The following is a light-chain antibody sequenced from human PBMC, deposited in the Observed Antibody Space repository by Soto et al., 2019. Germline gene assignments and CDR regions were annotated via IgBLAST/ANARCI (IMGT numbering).Light chain of an antibody. V-gene: IGLV2-14*01. CDR1: SSDVGGYNY. J-gene: IGLJ1*01. CDR2: EVT. CDR3: LSFTSSVTYI. Sequence: QSVLTQPAPVSASPGQSITIPCPGTSSDVGGYNYVSWYQLHSGKAPKLMIYEVTNRPSGVSIRFSGYKSGTTASLTISGLQAEDEADYYCLSFTSSVTYIFGTGTKVT.